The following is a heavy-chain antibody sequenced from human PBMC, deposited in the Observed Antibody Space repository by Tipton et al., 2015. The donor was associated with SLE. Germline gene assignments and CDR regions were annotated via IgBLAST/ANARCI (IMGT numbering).Heavy chain of an antibody. V-gene: IGHV3-21*05. D-gene: IGHD4-23*01. CDR2: ISGSGTNK. CDR3: ARDTSVDFDY. CDR1: GFTFSTYT. Sequence: SLRLSCAASGFTFSTYTMNWVRQAPGKGLEWVSYISGSGTNKYYADSVKGRFTISRDNAKNTVYLQMNSLRAEDTAVYYCARDTSVDFDYWGQGTLVTVSS. J-gene: IGHJ4*02.